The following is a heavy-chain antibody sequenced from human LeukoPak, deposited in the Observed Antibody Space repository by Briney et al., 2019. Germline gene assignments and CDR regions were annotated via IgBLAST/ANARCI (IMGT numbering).Heavy chain of an antibody. J-gene: IGHJ6*03. D-gene: IGHD3/OR15-3a*01. CDR2: ISSSSSTI. CDR1: GFTFSSYS. V-gene: IGHV3-48*01. Sequence: PGGSLRLSCAASGFTFSSYSMNWVRQAPGKGLEWVSYISSSSSTIYYADSVKGRFTISRDNAKNSLYLQMNSLRAEDTAVYYCARDDFLAGAGYYYYYMDVWGKGTTVTVSS. CDR3: ARDDFLAGAGYYYYYMDV.